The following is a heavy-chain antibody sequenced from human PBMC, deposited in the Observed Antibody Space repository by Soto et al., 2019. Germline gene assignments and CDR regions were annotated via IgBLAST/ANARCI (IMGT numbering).Heavy chain of an antibody. CDR2: IYTSGST. D-gene: IGHD3-22*01. CDR3: ARDHPNYYDSSGYPNYYYYGMDV. J-gene: IGHJ6*02. Sequence: SETLSLTCTVSGGSISSYYWSWIRQPAGKGLEWIGRIYTSGSTNYNPSLKSRVTMSVDTSKNQFSLKLSSVTAADTAVYYCARDHPNYYDSSGYPNYYYYGMDVWGQGTTVTVYS. CDR1: GGSISSYY. V-gene: IGHV4-4*07.